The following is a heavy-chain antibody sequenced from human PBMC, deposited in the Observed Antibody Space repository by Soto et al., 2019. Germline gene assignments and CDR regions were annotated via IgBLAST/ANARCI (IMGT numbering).Heavy chain of an antibody. D-gene: IGHD3-22*01. CDR2: IIPICGTA. CDR1: GGTFSSYA. CDR3: ARVAYYYDSSGFYFDY. J-gene: IGHJ4*02. V-gene: IGHV1-69*13. Sequence: SVKVSCKASGGTFSSYAIIWVRQAPGQGIEWMGGIIPICGTANYAQKFQGKVTITADESTSTAYIELRSLRSEYTAVYYWARVAYYYDSSGFYFDYWGQGTLVTVSS.